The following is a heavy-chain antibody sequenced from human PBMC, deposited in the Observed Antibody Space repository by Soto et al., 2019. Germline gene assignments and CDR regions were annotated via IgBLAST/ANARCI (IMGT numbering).Heavy chain of an antibody. CDR3: ARHGRTSGSFSTSSVRTEFDY. CDR2: IYYSGNT. J-gene: IGHJ4*02. V-gene: IGHV4-39*01. CDR1: GFSISSGTYY. Sequence: SETLSLTCTVSGFSISSGTYYWGWVRQSPGKGLEWIGTIYYSGNTYYKPSLKSRVTISIDTSKNQFSLKLNSVTAADTAVYFCARHGRTSGSFSTSSVRTEFDYWGQGTLVTVSS. D-gene: IGHD6-6*01.